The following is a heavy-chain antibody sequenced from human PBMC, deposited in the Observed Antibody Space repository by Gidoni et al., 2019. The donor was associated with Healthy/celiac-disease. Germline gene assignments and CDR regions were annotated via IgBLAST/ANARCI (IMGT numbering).Heavy chain of an antibody. CDR1: GYTFTGYY. CDR2: SNPKSGGT. J-gene: IGHJ4*02. V-gene: IGHV1-2*04. Sequence: QVQLVQSGAEVKKPGASVKVSCKASGYTFTGYYMHWVRQAPGQGLEWMGWSNPKSGGTNYAQKFQGLVTMTRDTSISTAYMELSRLGSDDTAVYYCARGVGASGGTDYWGQGTLVTVSS. CDR3: ARGVGASGGTDY. D-gene: IGHD1-26*01.